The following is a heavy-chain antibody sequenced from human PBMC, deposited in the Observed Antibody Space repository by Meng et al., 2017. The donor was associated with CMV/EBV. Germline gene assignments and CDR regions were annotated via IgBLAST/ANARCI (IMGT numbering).Heavy chain of an antibody. V-gene: IGHV3-74*01. D-gene: IGHD6-13*01. Sequence: GRQDPGKGLVGVSRMSADENTTNYADSVKGRGTISRENTKNRVGRQMKSRTPEDTALYYCTREKTRTSAIVVAGPEGRFFDYWGQGTLVTVSS. CDR3: TREKTRTSAIVVAGPEGRFFDY. J-gene: IGHJ4*02. CDR2: MSADENTT.